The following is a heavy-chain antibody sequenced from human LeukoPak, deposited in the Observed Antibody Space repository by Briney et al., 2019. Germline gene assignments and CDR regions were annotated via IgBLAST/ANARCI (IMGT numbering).Heavy chain of an antibody. CDR3: TTDREYCSGGSCYHNYYYYGVDV. J-gene: IGHJ6*02. D-gene: IGHD2-15*01. Sequence: GGSLRLSCAASGFTFSNAWMNWVRQGPGKGLEWVGRIKSKTGGGTTDYAAPVKDRFTISRDDSKNTLYLQMNSLNAEDTAVYYCTTDREYCSGGSCYHNYYYYGVDVWGQGTTVTVSS. CDR1: GFTFSNAW. V-gene: IGHV3-15*01. CDR2: IKSKTGGGTT.